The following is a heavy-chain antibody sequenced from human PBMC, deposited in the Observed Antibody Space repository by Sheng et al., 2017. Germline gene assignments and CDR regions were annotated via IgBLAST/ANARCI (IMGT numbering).Heavy chain of an antibody. CDR2: ISSNSDYR. J-gene: IGHJ4*02. Sequence: EVLLVDSGGGLVKPGESLRLSCAASGFAFSSYTLNWVRQAPGKGLEWVSSISSNSDYRYYAESMMGRFTISRDNAKNSLSLQMTRLAAEDTAVYYCTTSINWDFDNWGQGTLVT. CDR1: GFAFSSYT. CDR3: TTSINWDFDN. V-gene: IGHV3-21*02. D-gene: IGHD3-16*01.